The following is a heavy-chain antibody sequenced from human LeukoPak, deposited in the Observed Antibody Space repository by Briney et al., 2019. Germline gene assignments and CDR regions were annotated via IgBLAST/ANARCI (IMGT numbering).Heavy chain of an antibody. D-gene: IGHD5-18*01. J-gene: IGHJ6*02. Sequence: GGSLRLSCAASGFTFSSYAMSWVRQAPGKGLEWVSAISGSGGSTYYADSVKGRFTISRDNSKNTLYLQMNSLRAEDTAVYYCARTPGRGYSYGYGVNYYYGMDVWGQGTTVTVSS. CDR3: ARTPGRGYSYGYGVNYYYGMDV. CDR2: ISGSGGST. CDR1: GFTFSSYA. V-gene: IGHV3-23*01.